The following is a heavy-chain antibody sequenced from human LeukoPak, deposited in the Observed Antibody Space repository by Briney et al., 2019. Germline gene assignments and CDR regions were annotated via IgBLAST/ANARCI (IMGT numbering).Heavy chain of an antibody. CDR2: INHSGST. CDR1: GGSFSGYY. D-gene: IGHD1-26*01. J-gene: IGHJ4*02. Sequence: SETLSLTCAVYGGSFSGYYWSWIRQPPGKGLEWIGEINHSGSTNYNPSLKSRVTISVDTSKNQFSLKLSSVTAADTAVYYCARGGVGASRDYDYWGQGTLVTVPS. CDR3: ARGGVGASRDYDY. V-gene: IGHV4-34*01.